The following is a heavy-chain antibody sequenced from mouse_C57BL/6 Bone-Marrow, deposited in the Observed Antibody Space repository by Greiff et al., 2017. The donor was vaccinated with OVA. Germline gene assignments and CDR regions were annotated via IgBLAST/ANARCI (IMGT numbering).Heavy chain of an antibody. CDR1: GFSINSDCY. CDR2: TFYSGIT. J-gene: IGHJ1*03. V-gene: IGHV3-3*01. CDR3: ARGDGNYEYFDV. D-gene: IGHD2-1*01. Sequence: EVQLVESGPSLVRPSQTLSLTCTVTGFSINSDCYWIWIRQFPGNKLEYIGYTFYSGITYYNPSLESRTYIPRDTSKNQFSLKLSSVTTEETATYYCARGDGNYEYFDVWGTGTTVTVSS.